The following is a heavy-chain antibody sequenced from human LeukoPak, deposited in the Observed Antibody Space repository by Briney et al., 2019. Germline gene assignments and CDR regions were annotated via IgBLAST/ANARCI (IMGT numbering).Heavy chain of an antibody. D-gene: IGHD3-22*01. CDR2: IYWNDDK. V-gene: IGHV2-5*01. CDR1: GFSLSTSGVG. J-gene: IGHJ4*02. Sequence: SGPTLVKPTQTLTLTCTFSGFSLSTSGVGVGWIRQPPGKALEWLALIYWNDDKRYSPSLKSRLTITKDTSKNQVVLTMTNMDPVDTATYYCAHSTYYYDSSGSVFDYWGQGTLVTVSS. CDR3: AHSTYYYDSSGSVFDY.